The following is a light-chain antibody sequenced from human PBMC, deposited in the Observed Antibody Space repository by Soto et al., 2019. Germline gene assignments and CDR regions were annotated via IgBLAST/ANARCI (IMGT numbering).Light chain of an antibody. J-gene: IGKJ4*01. V-gene: IGKV1-9*01. CDR3: QQFNNSPPLT. CDR2: AAS. CDR1: QDISSY. Sequence: DIQLTQSPSFLSASVGDRVTITCRASQDISSYLAWYQQKPGKAPNLLIYAASTLQSGVPSRFSGSGSGTEFTLTISSLQPEDFATYYCQQFNNSPPLTFGGGTKVEIK.